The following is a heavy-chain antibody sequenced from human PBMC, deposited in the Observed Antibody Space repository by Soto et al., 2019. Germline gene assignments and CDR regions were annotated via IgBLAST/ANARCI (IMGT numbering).Heavy chain of an antibody. D-gene: IGHD1-26*01. CDR2: INPNSGGT. Sequence: GASVKVSCKASGYTFTGYYMHWVRQAPGQGLEWMGWINPNSGGTNYAQKFQGWVTMTRDTSISTAYMELSRLRSDDTAVYYCAREAEASPLHYYGMDVWGQGTTATVSS. J-gene: IGHJ6*02. CDR1: GYTFTGYY. CDR3: AREAEASPLHYYGMDV. V-gene: IGHV1-2*04.